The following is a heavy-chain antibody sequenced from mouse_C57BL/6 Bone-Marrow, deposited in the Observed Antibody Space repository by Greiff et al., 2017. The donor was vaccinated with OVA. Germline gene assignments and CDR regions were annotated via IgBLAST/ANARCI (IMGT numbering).Heavy chain of an antibody. CDR3: ACGSVYYGNYLYSYAMDY. Sequence: QVQLQQPGAELVKPGASVKMSCKASGYTFTSYWITWVKQRPGQGLEWIGDIYPGSGSTNYNEKFKSKATLTVDTSSSTAYMQLSSLTSEDSALYYFACGSVYYGNYLYSYAMDYWGQGTSVTVSS. D-gene: IGHD2-1*01. V-gene: IGHV1-55*01. J-gene: IGHJ4*01. CDR2: IYPGSGST. CDR1: GYTFTSYW.